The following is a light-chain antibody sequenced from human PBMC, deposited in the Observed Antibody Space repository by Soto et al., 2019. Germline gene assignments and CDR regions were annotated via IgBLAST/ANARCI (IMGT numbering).Light chain of an antibody. J-gene: IGLJ1*01. CDR2: SNN. CDR3: ATWDVSLSDYV. CDR1: SSNIESNT. Sequence: QSVLTQPPSASGTPGQSVTISCSGSSSNIESNTVNWYQQVPGTAPKVLIYSNNQRPSGVPDRFSGSKSGTSASLAISGLQSEDEADYYCATWDVSLSDYVFGTGTKLTVL. V-gene: IGLV1-44*01.